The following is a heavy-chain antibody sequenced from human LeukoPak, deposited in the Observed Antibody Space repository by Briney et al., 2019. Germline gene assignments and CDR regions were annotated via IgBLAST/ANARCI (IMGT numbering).Heavy chain of an antibody. V-gene: IGHV1-18*01. D-gene: IGHD5-18*01. CDR3: ARESGYSYGHPRFDY. CDR1: GYTFTSYG. CDR2: ISAYNGNT. J-gene: IGHJ4*02. Sequence: ASVKVSCKASGYTFTSYGISWVRQAPGQGLEWMGWISAYNGNTNYAQKLKGRVTMTTDTSTSTAYMELRSLRSDDTAVYYCARESGYSYGHPRFDYWGQGTLVTVSS.